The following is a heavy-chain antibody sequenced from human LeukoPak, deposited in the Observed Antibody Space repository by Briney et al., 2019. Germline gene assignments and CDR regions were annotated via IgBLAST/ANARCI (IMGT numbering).Heavy chain of an antibody. Sequence: GGSLRLSCAASGFTFSSYSMNWVRQAPGKGLEWVSSISSSSSYIYYADSVKGRFTISRDNSKNTLYLQMNSLRPEDTAVYYCAGHFGAWHYFDYWGQGTLVTVSS. CDR2: ISSSSSYI. CDR3: AGHFGAWHYFDY. D-gene: IGHD3-3*01. V-gene: IGHV3-21*01. CDR1: GFTFSSYS. J-gene: IGHJ4*02.